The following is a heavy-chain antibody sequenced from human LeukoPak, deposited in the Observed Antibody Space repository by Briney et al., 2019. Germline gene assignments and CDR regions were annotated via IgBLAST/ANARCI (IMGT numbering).Heavy chain of an antibody. Sequence: SETLSLTCTVSGGSISSTNNYWAWIRQPPGKGLEWIGSISYSGSTSYSLSLKRRVTMSIDTSKNHFSLRLSSMTAADTATYYCARSPSGSYPDWGQGTLVTVSS. D-gene: IGHD1-26*01. CDR2: ISYSGST. CDR1: GGSISSTNNY. V-gene: IGHV4-39*07. CDR3: ARSPSGSYPD. J-gene: IGHJ4*02.